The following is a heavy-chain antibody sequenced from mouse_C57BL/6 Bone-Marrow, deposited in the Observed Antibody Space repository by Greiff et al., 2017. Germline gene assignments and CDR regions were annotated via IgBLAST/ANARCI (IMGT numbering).Heavy chain of an antibody. CDR2: IYPRSGNT. V-gene: IGHV1-81*01. D-gene: IGHD1-1*01. J-gene: IGHJ2*01. Sequence: VQVVESGAELARPGASVKLSCKASGYTFTSYGISWVKQRTGQGLEWIGEIYPRSGNTYYNEKFKGKATLTADKSSSTAYMELRSLTSEDSAGYFCARGGPMTTVVEYYFDYWGQGTTRTVSS. CDR3: ARGGPMTTVVEYYFDY. CDR1: GYTFTSYG.